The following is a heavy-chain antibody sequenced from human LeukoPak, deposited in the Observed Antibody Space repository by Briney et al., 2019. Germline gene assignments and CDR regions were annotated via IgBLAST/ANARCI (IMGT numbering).Heavy chain of an antibody. V-gene: IGHV3-20*04. CDR3: AGYYYDSSRAFDL. D-gene: IGHD3-22*01. CDR2: LNWNGAWT. J-gene: IGHJ5*02. CDR1: GFKFDVYG. Sequence: GGSLRLSCAASGFKFDVYGMSWVRQAPGKGLEWVCDLNWNGAWTGYADSVKGRFTISRDNAKNSLYLQMNSLRAEDTALYYCAGYYYDSSRAFDLWGQGTLVTVSA.